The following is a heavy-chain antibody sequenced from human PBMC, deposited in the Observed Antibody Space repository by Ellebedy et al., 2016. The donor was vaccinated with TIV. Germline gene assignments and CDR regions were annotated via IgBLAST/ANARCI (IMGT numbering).Heavy chain of an antibody. CDR2: ISAYNGNT. J-gene: IGHJ6*03. CDR3: ARAYYYYYMDV. CDR1: GYTFTSYG. V-gene: IGHV1-18*01. Sequence: ASVKVSCXASGYTFTSYGISWVRQAPGQGLEWMGWISAYNGNTNYAQKFQGRVTMTRNTSISTAYMELSSLRSEDTAVYYCARAYYYYYMDVWGKGTTVTVSS.